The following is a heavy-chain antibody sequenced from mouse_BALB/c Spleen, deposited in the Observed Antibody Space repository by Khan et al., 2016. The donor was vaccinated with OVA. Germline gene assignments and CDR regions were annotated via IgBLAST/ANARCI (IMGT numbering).Heavy chain of an antibody. D-gene: IGHD2-13*01. CDR3: TRLGTTCCFTY. J-gene: IGHJ3*01. CDR1: GYSFSNYY. V-gene: IGHV1S135*01. Sequence: EVQLKESGPELMQPGASVKISCKASGYSFSNYYIHWVKQSHGQSLEWIGYIDPLNGGTTYNQKFTGTATLTVDKYSSTDYINLSRRTSGDSADYYCTRLGTTCCFTYWGQGTLVTVSA. CDR2: IDPLNGGT.